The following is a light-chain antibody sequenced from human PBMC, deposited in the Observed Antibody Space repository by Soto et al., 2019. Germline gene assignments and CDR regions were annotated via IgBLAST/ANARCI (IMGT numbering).Light chain of an antibody. J-gene: IGKJ5*01. CDR1: QSVSSSY. CDR2: GAS. CDR3: QQYGSSPPIT. V-gene: IGKV3-20*01. Sequence: EIVLTQSPGTLSLSPGERATLSCRASQSVSSSYFAWYQQKPGQAPRLLIYGASSRATGIPDRFSGSWSGTDFTLTISRLEPEDFAVYYCQQYGSSPPITFGQGTRLEIK.